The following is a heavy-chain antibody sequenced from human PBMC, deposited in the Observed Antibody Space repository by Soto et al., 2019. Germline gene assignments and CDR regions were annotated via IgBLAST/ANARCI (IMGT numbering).Heavy chain of an antibody. CDR1: GYTFTNYD. J-gene: IGHJ3*02. D-gene: IGHD6-6*01. V-gene: IGHV1-18*04. CDR2: ISTSTGNT. CDR3: ARGEGMAARHDGYDI. Sequence: QVRLVQSGTEVKKPGASVKVSCKASGYTFTNYDVTWVRQAPGQGLEWMGWISTSTGNTNYAQKLQGRVTMTTDTSAITAYMELRSLRSDDTAVYYCARGEGMAARHDGYDIWGQGTMVTVSS.